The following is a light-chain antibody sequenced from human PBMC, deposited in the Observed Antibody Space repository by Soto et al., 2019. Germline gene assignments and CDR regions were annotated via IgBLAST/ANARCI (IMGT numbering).Light chain of an antibody. CDR3: CSYAGSYNVV. V-gene: IGLV2-11*01. CDR1: SSDVGGYNY. J-gene: IGLJ2*01. CDR2: DVS. Sequence: QSALTQPRSVSGSPGQSVTISCTGTSSDVGGYNYVSWYQQHPGKPPKLMIFDVSKRPSGVPDRFSGSKSGNTASLTISGLQAEDEADYYCCSYAGSYNVVFGGGTKVTVL.